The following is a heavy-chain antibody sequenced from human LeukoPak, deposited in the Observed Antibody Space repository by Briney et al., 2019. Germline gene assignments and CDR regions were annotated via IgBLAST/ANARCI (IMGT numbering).Heavy chain of an antibody. J-gene: IGHJ6*03. CDR2: ISAYNGNT. CDR1: GYTFTSYG. D-gene: IGHD3-3*01. CDR3: ARDLGPPDDFWSGAPHIYYYYYMDV. Sequence: GASVKVSCKASGYTFTSYGISWVRQAPGQGLEWMGWISAYNGNTNYAQKLQGRVTMTTDTSTSTAYMELRSLRSGDTAVYYCARDLGPPDDFWSGAPHIYYYYYMDVWGKGTTVTVSS. V-gene: IGHV1-18*01.